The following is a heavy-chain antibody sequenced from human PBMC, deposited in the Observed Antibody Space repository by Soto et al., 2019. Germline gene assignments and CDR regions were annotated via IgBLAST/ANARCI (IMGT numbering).Heavy chain of an antibody. J-gene: IGHJ6*02. CDR1: GGTFSSYA. V-gene: IGHV1-69*01. CDR2: IIPIFGTA. Sequence: QVQLVQSGAEVKKPGSSVKVSCKASGGTFSSYAISWVRQAPGQGLEWMGGIIPIFGTANYAQKFQGRVTITADESTSTAYMELSSLRSEDTAVYYCAEELLGPGALLRGYYGMDVWGQGTTVTVSS. CDR3: AEELLGPGALLRGYYGMDV. D-gene: IGHD1-26*01.